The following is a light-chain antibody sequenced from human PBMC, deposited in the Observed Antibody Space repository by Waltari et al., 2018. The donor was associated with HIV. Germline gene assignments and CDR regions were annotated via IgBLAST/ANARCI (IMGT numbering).Light chain of an antibody. CDR3: QQYFSTPWT. V-gene: IGKV4-1*01. J-gene: IGKJ1*01. CDR1: SSLLYSPNNKNF. Sequence: DIVMTQTPDSLIVSPGERASINCRSNSSLLYSPNNKNFLVWYQQKPGQPPKLLIYWASSRVSGVPARFSGSGSGTNFTLTISSLQPEDVATYFCQQYFSTPWTFGQGTKV. CDR2: WAS.